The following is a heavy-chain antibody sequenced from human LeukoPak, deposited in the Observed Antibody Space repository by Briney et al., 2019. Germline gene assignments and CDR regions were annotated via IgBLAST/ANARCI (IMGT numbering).Heavy chain of an antibody. V-gene: IGHV1-8*02. CDR1: GYTFTGYY. Sequence: ASVKVSCKASGYTFTGYYMHWVRQATGQGLEWMGWMNPNSGNTGYAQKFQGRVTMTRNTSISTAYMELSSLRSEDTAVYYCARGTIYYGSGSFDYWGQGTLVTVSS. J-gene: IGHJ4*02. CDR3: ARGTIYYGSGSFDY. D-gene: IGHD3-10*01. CDR2: MNPNSGNT.